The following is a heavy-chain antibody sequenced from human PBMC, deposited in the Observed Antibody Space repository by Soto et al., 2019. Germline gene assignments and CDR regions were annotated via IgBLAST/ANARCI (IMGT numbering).Heavy chain of an antibody. CDR2: PHHGGST. Sequence: PSETLSLTCDVSRYSINNNNWWSWVRQPPGGGLEWIGEPHHGGSTNYNPSLESRATFSVDISKNQFFLKLSSVTAADTAVYYCTKNSAYALDYWGQGTLVTVSS. CDR3: TKNSAYALDY. CDR1: RYSINNNNW. V-gene: IGHV4-4*02. D-gene: IGHD5-12*01. J-gene: IGHJ4*02.